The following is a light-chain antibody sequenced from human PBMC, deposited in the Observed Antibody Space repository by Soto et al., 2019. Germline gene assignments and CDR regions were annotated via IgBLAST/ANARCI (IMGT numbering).Light chain of an antibody. J-gene: IGKJ5*01. Sequence: DIQLTQSPSFLSASVGDRVTITCRASQGISSYLAWYQQEPGKAPKLLIYAASTLQSGVPSRFSGSGSGTEFTLTISSLQPEDFATYYCQQLYSYSSTLGKGTRLEMK. CDR2: AAS. CDR1: QGISSY. V-gene: IGKV1-9*01. CDR3: QQLYSYSST.